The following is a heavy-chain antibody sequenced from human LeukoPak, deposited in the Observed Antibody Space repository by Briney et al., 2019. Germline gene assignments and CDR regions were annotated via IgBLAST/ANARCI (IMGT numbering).Heavy chain of an antibody. J-gene: IGHJ4*02. V-gene: IGHV3-30*02. Sequence: PGGSLRLSCAASGFTFSSYGMHWVRQAPGKGLEWVAFIRYDGSNKYYADPVKGRFTISRDNSKNTLYLQMNSLRAEDTAVYYCAKGGGLWFGELGGNWGQGTLVTVSS. CDR1: GFTFSSYG. CDR3: AKGGGLWFGELGGN. D-gene: IGHD3-10*01. CDR2: IRYDGSNK.